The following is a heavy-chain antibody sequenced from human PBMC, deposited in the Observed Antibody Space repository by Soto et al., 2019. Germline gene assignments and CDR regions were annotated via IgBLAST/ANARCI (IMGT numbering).Heavy chain of an antibody. V-gene: IGHV5-51*01. CDR2: IYPGDSDA. D-gene: IGHD6-6*01. Sequence: GESLKISCKGSGYSFTTYWIAWVRQMPGRGLEWMGIIYPGDSDARYSPSFRGQVTISADESINTAYLQWSSLKASDTAMYYCARRVGEQPVLASWYFDLWGRRTLVTVAS. J-gene: IGHJ2*01. CDR1: GYSFTTYW. CDR3: ARRVGEQPVLASWYFDL.